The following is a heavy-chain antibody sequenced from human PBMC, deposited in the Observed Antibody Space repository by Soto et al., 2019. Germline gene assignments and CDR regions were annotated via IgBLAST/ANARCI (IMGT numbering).Heavy chain of an antibody. CDR1: GGSISSSSYY. J-gene: IGHJ5*02. V-gene: IGHV4-39*01. CDR2: IYYSGST. CDR3: ARPSGGNLRLANGENWFDP. D-gene: IGHD4-17*01. Sequence: SETLSLTCTVSGGSISSSSYYWGWIRQPPGKGLEWIGSIYYSGSTYYNPSLKSRVTISVDTSKNQFSLKLSSVTAADTAVYYCARPSGGNLRLANGENWFDPWGQGTLVTVSS.